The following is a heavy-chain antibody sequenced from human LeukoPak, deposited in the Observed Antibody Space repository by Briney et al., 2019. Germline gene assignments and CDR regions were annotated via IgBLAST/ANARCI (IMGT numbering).Heavy chain of an antibody. V-gene: IGHV3-20*04. CDR2: INWGSLRT. Sequence: GGSLRLFCGASGFTFDDYGMTWARQVPGKGLESVTGINWGSLRTAYADSVKGRFTLSRDHAKNSLYLQMNSLRADDTGLYYCARDRGDYYLDYWGQGNLVTVSS. CDR3: ARDRGDYYLDY. J-gene: IGHJ4*02. D-gene: IGHD2-21*02. CDR1: GFTFDDYG.